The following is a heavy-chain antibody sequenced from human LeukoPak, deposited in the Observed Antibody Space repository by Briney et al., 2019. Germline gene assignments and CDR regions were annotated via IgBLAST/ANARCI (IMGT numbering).Heavy chain of an antibody. CDR2: IHTSGST. CDR3: AREGSMAARPFVSIDY. CDR1: GGSISTYY. Sequence: PSETLSLTCTVSGGSISTYYWSWIRQPAGKGLEWIGRIHTSGSTDYNTSLKSRVTMSVDTSKKQFSLRLSSVTAADAAMYYCAREGSMAARPFVSIDYWGQGTLVTVSS. V-gene: IGHV4-4*07. D-gene: IGHD6-6*01. J-gene: IGHJ4*02.